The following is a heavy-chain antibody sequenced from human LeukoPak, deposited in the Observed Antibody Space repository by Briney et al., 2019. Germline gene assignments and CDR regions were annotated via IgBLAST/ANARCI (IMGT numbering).Heavy chain of an antibody. CDR3: ARRAASLEVINYFDY. Sequence: GGSLRLSCAVSGYPFSDHYIDWVRQAPGKGLEWVANIKQDGSEKYYVDSVKGRFTISRDNAKNSLYLQMNSLRAEDTAVYYCARRAASLEVINYFDYWGQGTLVTVSS. D-gene: IGHD3-22*01. J-gene: IGHJ4*02. CDR2: IKQDGSEK. CDR1: GYPFSDHY. V-gene: IGHV3-7*03.